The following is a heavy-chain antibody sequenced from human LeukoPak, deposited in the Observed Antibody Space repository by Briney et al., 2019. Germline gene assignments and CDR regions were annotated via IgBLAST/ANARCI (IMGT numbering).Heavy chain of an antibody. D-gene: IGHD2-2*01. CDR1: GFTFSNAW. V-gene: IGHV3-15*01. CDR2: IKSKTDGGTT. Sequence: GGSLRLSCAASGFTFSNAWMSWVRRAPGKGLEWVGRIKSKTDGGTTDYAAPVKSRFTISRDDSKNTLYLQMNSLKTEDTAVYYCTTWGTSWYNWFDPWGQGTLVTVSS. CDR3: TTWGTSWYNWFDP. J-gene: IGHJ5*02.